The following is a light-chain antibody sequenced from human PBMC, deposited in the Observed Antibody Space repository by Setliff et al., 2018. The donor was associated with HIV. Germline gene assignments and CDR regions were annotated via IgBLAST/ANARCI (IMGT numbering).Light chain of an antibody. CDR3: SSYTNTNTGV. CDR2: EVS. CDR1: NSDVGGYNY. Sequence: SVLTQPASVSGSPGQSITISCTGSNSDVGGYNYVSWYQQHPGKAPKLMIYEVSNRPSGVSNRFSGSKSGNTASLTISGLQAEDEADYYCSSYTNTNTGVFGTGTKVTVL. V-gene: IGLV2-14*01. J-gene: IGLJ1*01.